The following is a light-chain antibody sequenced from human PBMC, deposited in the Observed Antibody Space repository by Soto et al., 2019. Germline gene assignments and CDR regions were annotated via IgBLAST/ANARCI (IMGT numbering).Light chain of an antibody. CDR1: QSVTRSF. CDR3: HQYCSSPQA. V-gene: IGKV3-20*01. Sequence: EIVLTQSPGTLSLSPGERVTLSCRASQSVTRSFLAWYQQKPGQAPRLLIYGASSRATGIPDRFSGSGSGTDFTLNISRLEPEDFAVYYCHQYCSSPQAFGPGTKVDIK. J-gene: IGKJ3*01. CDR2: GAS.